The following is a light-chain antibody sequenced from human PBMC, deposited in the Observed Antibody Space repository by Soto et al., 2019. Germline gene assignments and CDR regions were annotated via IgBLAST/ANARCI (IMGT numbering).Light chain of an antibody. CDR2: GAS. Sequence: IVITQSPATLSVSPGERAILSCRASQSVGGDLAWYQRKPGQAPRLLIYGASSRAPGIPTRFSGSGSGTEFTLTISSLQSEDFAVYYCQQYENWPQLTFGGGTKVDIK. J-gene: IGKJ4*01. CDR1: QSVGGD. V-gene: IGKV3-15*01. CDR3: QQYENWPQLT.